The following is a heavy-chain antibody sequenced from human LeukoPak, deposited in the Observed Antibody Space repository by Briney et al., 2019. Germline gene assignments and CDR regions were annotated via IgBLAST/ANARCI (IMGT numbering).Heavy chain of an antibody. CDR2: IYHSGST. J-gene: IGHJ6*03. D-gene: IGHD5-12*01. CDR1: GGSISSSNW. CDR3: ARTTEGYAGGPGYSYYYYMDV. V-gene: IGHV4-4*02. Sequence: PSGTLSLTCAVSGGSISSSNWWSWVRQPPGKGLEWIGEIYHSGSTNYNPSLKSRVTISVDTSKNQVSLKLRSVTAADTAVYYCARTTEGYAGGPGYSYYYYMDVWGKGTTVTIPS.